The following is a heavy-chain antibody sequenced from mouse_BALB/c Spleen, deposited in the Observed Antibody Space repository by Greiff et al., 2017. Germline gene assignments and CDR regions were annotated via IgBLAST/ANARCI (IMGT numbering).Heavy chain of an antibody. CDR1: GDSITSGY. CDR2: ISYSGST. Sequence: EVQGVESGPSPVKPSQTLSLTCSVTGDSITSGYWNWIRKFPGNKLEYMGYISYSGSTYYNPSLKSRISITRDTSKNQYYLQLNSVTTEDTATYYCARSLIYYGYFDYWGQGTTLTVSS. CDR3: ARSLIYYGYFDY. D-gene: IGHD2-1*01. J-gene: IGHJ2*01. V-gene: IGHV3-8*02.